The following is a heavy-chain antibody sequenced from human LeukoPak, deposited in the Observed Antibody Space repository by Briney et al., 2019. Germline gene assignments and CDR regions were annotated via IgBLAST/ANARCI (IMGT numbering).Heavy chain of an antibody. CDR1: GASISGSGYY. J-gene: IGHJ4*02. CDR3: VKSGGYGLIDY. V-gene: IGHV4-39*01. CDR2: IYYTGST. D-gene: IGHD1-26*01. Sequence: SETLSLTCAVSGASISGSGYYLGWIRQPPGKGLEWIGNIYYTGSTYYNASLQSRVTISIDMSKNQFSLRLNSVTAADTAMYYCVKSGGYGLIDYWGQGTLVTISS.